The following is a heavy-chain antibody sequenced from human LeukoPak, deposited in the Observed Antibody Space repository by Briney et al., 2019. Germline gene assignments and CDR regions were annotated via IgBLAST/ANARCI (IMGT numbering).Heavy chain of an antibody. Sequence: GGSLRLSCAASGFTFNSYAMSWVRQAPGKGLECVSAISVSGGSTYYADSVKGRFTISRDNSKNTLFPQMNSLRAEDTAVYYCAKCHYGSGSYYIDYWGQGTLVTVSS. J-gene: IGHJ4*02. CDR2: ISVSGGST. V-gene: IGHV3-23*01. CDR3: AKCHYGSGSYYIDY. CDR1: GFTFNSYA. D-gene: IGHD3-10*01.